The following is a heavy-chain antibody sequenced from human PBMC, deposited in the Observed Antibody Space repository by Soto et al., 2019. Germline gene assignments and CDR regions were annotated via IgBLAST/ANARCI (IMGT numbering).Heavy chain of an antibody. D-gene: IGHD2-2*01. CDR2: INHSGST. J-gene: IGHJ6*03. CDR3: ARGRGKYCSSTSCYAGFNYYYYYMDV. V-gene: IGHV4-34*01. CDR1: GGSFSGYY. Sequence: SETLSLTCAVYGGSFSGYYWSWIRQPPGKGLEWIGEINHSGSTNYNPSLKSRVTISVDTSKNQFSLKLSSVTAADTAVYYCARGRGKYCSSTSCYAGFNYYYYYMDVWGKGTTVTVSS.